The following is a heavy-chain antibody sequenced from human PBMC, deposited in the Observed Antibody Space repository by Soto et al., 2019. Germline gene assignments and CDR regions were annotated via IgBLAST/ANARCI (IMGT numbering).Heavy chain of an antibody. CDR1: GFDFEDYA. V-gene: IGHV3-43D*04. J-gene: IGHJ4*02. D-gene: IGHD3-22*01. CDR2: TNSDGTDS. Sequence: GGSLRLSCAAAGFDFEDYAMHWVRQVPGKGLEWVSLTNSDGTDSYYVDSVKGRFTISRDNAKTTLYLQMDRLRPEDTALYFCAKSLYYYDSSPLDHWGQGTLVTVPQ. CDR3: AKSLYYYDSSPLDH.